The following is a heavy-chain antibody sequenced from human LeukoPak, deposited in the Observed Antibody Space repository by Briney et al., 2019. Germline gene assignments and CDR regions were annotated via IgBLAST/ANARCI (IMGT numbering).Heavy chain of an antibody. CDR1: GFTFSSYW. V-gene: IGHV3-7*01. CDR3: ARDYRYSSGWDGLDAFDI. J-gene: IGHJ3*02. D-gene: IGHD6-19*01. Sequence: GGSLRLSCAASGFTFSSYWMSWVRQAPGKGLEWVANIKQDGSEKYYVDSVKGRFTISRDNAKNSLYLQMNSLRAEDTAVYYCARDYRYSSGWDGLDAFDIWGQGTMVTVSS. CDR2: IKQDGSEK.